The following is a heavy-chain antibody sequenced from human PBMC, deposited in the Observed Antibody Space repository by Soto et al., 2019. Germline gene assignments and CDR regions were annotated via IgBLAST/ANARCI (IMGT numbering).Heavy chain of an antibody. CDR2: ISGSGGNT. D-gene: IGHD3-3*01. Sequence: GGSLRLSCAASVFTFSSYAMTWVRQAPGKGLEWVSAISGSGGNTYYADSVKGRFTISRDNPKNTLFFQMNSLRVEDTAVYYCARTTIFGVVNTYYFDYWGQGTLVTVSS. J-gene: IGHJ4*02. CDR3: ARTTIFGVVNTYYFDY. CDR1: VFTFSSYA. V-gene: IGHV3-23*01.